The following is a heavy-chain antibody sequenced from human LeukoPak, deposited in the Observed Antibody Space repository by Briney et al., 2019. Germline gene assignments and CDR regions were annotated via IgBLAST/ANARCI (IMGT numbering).Heavy chain of an antibody. CDR3: ATRTATDAFDI. D-gene: IGHD2-21*02. Sequence: ASVKVSCKASGDTFTGYAMHWVRQAPGQRLEWMGWINAGNGNTKYSQKFQGRVTITRDTSASTAYMELSSLRSEDTAVYYCATRTATDAFDILGQGTMVTVSS. J-gene: IGHJ3*02. CDR2: INAGNGNT. V-gene: IGHV1-3*01. CDR1: GDTFTGYA.